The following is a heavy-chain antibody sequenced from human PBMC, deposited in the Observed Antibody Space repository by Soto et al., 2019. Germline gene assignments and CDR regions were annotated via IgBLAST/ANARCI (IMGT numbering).Heavy chain of an antibody. V-gene: IGHV3-21*01. CDR1: GFTFSSYS. J-gene: IGHJ5*02. CDR3: ARDVSEQLGPFNWFDP. D-gene: IGHD6-6*01. Sequence: EVQLVESGGGLVKPGGSLRLSCAASGFTFSSYSMNWVRQAPGKGLEWVSSISSSSSYIYYADSVKGRFTISRDNAKNSLYLQMNGLRAEDTAVYYCARDVSEQLGPFNWFDPWGQGTLVTVSS. CDR2: ISSSSSYI.